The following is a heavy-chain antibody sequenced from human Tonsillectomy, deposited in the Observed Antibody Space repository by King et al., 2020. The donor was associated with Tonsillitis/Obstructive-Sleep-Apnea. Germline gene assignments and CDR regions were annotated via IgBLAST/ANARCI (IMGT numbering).Heavy chain of an antibody. CDR1: GYTFTSYG. Sequence: QLVQSGAEVKKPGASVKVSCKASGYTFTSYGISWVRQAPGQGLEWMGWISSYTGNTNYAQKLQGRVTMTTDTSTSTAYLDLRSLRSDDTAVYYCARTVLGDSSSLYSKYYYSYYCVDVRGKGTAVTVSS. CDR2: ISSYTGNT. D-gene: IGHD6-13*01. CDR3: ARTVLGDSSSLYSKYYYSYYCVDV. J-gene: IGHJ6*03. V-gene: IGHV1-18*01.